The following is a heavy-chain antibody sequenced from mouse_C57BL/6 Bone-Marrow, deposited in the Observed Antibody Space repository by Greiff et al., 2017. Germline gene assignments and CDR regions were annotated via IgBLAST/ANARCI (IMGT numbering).Heavy chain of an antibody. J-gene: IGHJ3*01. CDR1: GFNFKDDY. V-gene: IGHV14-4*01. Sequence: VQLQQSGAELVRPGASVKLSCKASGFNFKDDYMHWVKQRPEQGLEWIGWIDPENGDTEYTSKFQGKATITVDTSSITAYLQLSSLTSEDTAVYYCTRIAYWGQGTLVTVSS. CDR2: IDPENGDT. CDR3: TRIAY.